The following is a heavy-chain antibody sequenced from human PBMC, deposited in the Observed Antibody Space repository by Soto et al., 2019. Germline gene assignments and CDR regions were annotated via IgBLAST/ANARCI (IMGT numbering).Heavy chain of an antibody. Sequence: EASVKVSCKASGYTFTSYYMHWVRQAPGQGLEWMGIINPSGGSTSYAQKFQGRVTMTRDTSTSTVYMELSSLRSEDTAVYYCARPRKPLSWSRDYGMDVWGQGTTVNVSS. CDR3: ARPRKPLSWSRDYGMDV. V-gene: IGHV1-46*01. CDR1: GYTFTSYY. CDR2: INPSGGST. J-gene: IGHJ6*02. D-gene: IGHD6-13*01.